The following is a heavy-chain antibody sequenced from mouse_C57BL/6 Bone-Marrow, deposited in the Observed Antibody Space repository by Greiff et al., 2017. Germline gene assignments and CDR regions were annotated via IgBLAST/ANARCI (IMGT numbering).Heavy chain of an antibody. Sequence: VQLQQPGAELVMPGASVKLSCKASGYTFTSYWMNWVKQRPGQGLEWIGEIDPSDSYTNYNQKFKGKSTLTVDKSSSTAYMQLSSLTSDDSAVYYCARESCQLRPYYFDYWGQGTTLTVSS. D-gene: IGHD3-2*02. J-gene: IGHJ2*01. CDR2: IDPSDSYT. V-gene: IGHV1-69*01. CDR3: ARESCQLRPYYFDY. CDR1: GYTFTSYW.